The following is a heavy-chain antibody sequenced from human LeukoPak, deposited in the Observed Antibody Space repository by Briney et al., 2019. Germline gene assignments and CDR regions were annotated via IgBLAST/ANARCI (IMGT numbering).Heavy chain of an antibody. CDR2: ISDRGSTI. D-gene: IGHD3-10*01. V-gene: IGHV3-11*01. CDR1: EFVFSDYY. Sequence: GGCLRLSCAASEFVFSDYYMRWIRQPPGEGLGWVSYISDRGSTIYYADSVRGRFTISRDNVKNSLYLQMNGLRAEDTAVYYCAREMEGDYGSGTFFDLWGQGNMVTVSS. J-gene: IGHJ4*02. CDR3: AREMEGDYGSGTFFDL.